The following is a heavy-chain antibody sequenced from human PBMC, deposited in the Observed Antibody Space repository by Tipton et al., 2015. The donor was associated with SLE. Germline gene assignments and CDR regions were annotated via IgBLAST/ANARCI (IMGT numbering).Heavy chain of an antibody. CDR3: ARRNPGDWFDP. D-gene: IGHD3-10*01. Sequence: GSLRLSCTVSGGSISSYYWSWIRQPPGKGLEWIGEISHSGSTNYNPSLKSRVTISVDTSKNQFYLKLSSVTAADTAVYYCARRNPGDWFDPWGQGTLVTVSS. V-gene: IGHV4-34*01. CDR1: GGSISSYY. CDR2: ISHSGST. J-gene: IGHJ5*02.